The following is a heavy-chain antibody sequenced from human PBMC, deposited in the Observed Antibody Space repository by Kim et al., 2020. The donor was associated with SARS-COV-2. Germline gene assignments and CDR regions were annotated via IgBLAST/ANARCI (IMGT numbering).Heavy chain of an antibody. D-gene: IGHD3-3*01. J-gene: IGHJ6*02. CDR2: IYSGGST. CDR3: ASEPITIFGVGLPEYYYGMDV. CDR1: GFTVSSNY. V-gene: IGHV3-53*01. Sequence: GGSLRLSCAASGFTVSSNYMSWVRQAPGKGLEWVSVIYSGGSTYYADSVKGRFTISRDNSKNTLYLQMNSLRAEDTAVYYCASEPITIFGVGLPEYYYGMDVWGQGTTVTVSS.